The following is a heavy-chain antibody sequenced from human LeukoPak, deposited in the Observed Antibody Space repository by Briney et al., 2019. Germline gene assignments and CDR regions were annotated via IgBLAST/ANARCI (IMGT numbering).Heavy chain of an antibody. V-gene: IGHV5-51*01. J-gene: IGHJ4*02. CDR3: AKYCYDRSVGPFDY. Sequence: GESLKISCKGSGYRFSDYWIGWVRQMPGKGLEWMGIIYPGDSDIRYSPSFQGQVTFSADKSISTAYLQWSSLKASDTAMYYCAKYCYDRSVGPFDYWGQGTLVTVSP. D-gene: IGHD3-22*01. CDR1: GYRFSDYW. CDR2: IYPGDSDI.